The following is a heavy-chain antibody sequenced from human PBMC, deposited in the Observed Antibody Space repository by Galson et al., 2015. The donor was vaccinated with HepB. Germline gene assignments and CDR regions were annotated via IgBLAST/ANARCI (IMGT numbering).Heavy chain of an antibody. D-gene: IGHD2/OR15-2a*01. CDR3: AREPSHTWQYYFDY. V-gene: IGHV1-2*02. CDR2: INPNSGGT. CDR1: GYTFTGYY. Sequence: SVKVSCKASGYTFTGYYMHWVRQAPGQGLEWMGWINPNSGGTNYAQKFQGRVTMTRDTSISTAYMELSRLRSDDTAVYYCAREPSHTWQYYFDYWGQGTLVTVSS. J-gene: IGHJ4*02.